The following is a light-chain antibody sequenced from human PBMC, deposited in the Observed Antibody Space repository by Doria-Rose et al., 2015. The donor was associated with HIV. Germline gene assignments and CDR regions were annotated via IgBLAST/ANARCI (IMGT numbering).Light chain of an antibody. V-gene: IGKV4-1*01. Sequence: DIRLTQSPESLGMSLGERATLNCKSNQSLLYTSKNYLAWYQHKPGQPPKLLIYWASTRQSGFPARFSGSESGTDFTLTSSSLEAEDVAVYYCQQYYDTPSFGPGTTVDIK. CDR1: QSLLYTSKNY. J-gene: IGKJ3*01. CDR3: QQYYDTPS. CDR2: WAS.